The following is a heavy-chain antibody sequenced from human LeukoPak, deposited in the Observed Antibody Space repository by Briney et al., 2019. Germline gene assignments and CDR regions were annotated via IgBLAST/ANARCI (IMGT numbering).Heavy chain of an antibody. CDR1: GFTFSSYG. J-gene: IGHJ4*02. D-gene: IGHD2-2*01. CDR2: IRYDGSNK. V-gene: IGHV3-30*02. Sequence: GGSLRLSCAASGFTFSSYGMHWVRQAPGKGLEWVAFIRYDGSNKYYADSVKGRFTISRDNSKNTLYQQMNSLRAEDTAVYYCAKDQDIVVVPAAPKSGYFDYWGQGTLVTVSS. CDR3: AKDQDIVVVPAAPKSGYFDY.